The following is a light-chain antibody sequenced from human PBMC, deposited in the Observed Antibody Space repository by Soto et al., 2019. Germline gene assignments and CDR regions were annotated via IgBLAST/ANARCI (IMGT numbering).Light chain of an antibody. J-gene: IGLJ2*01. CDR1: SSDIGADSD. CDR3: QSYDSRLSGHVV. CDR2: GDS. Sequence: QSVLTQPPSVSGAPGQRVTISCTGGSSDIGADSDVHWYQQLPGTAPRLLIYGDSNRSSGVPARFSGSKSGSSASLAITGLQAEDEADYYCQSYDSRLSGHVVFGGGTKLTVL. V-gene: IGLV1-40*01.